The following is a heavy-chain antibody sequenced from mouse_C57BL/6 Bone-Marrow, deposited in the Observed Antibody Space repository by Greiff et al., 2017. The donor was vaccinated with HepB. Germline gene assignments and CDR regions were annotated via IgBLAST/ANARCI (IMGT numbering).Heavy chain of an antibody. D-gene: IGHD1-1*01. CDR2: IHPNSGST. CDR3: AELLRYHFDY. CDR1: GYTFTSYW. V-gene: IGHV1-64*01. J-gene: IGHJ2*01. Sequence: QVQLQQSGAELVKPGASVKLSCKASGYTFTSYWMHWVKQGPGQGLEWIGMIHPNSGSTNYNEKFKSKATLTVDKSSSTAYMQLSSLTSEDSAVYYCAELLRYHFDYWGQGTTLTVSS.